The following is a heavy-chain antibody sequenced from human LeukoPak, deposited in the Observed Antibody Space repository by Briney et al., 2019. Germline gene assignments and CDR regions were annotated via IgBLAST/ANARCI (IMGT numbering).Heavy chain of an antibody. Sequence: GWSLRLSCAASGFTFSSYSMNWVRQAPGKGLEWVSSISSSRSYIYYADSMKGRFTISRDNAKNSLYLQMNSLRAEDTAVYYCARARQQLYYYYGMDVWGQGTTVTVSS. V-gene: IGHV3-21*01. CDR2: ISSSRSYI. CDR1: GFTFSSYS. J-gene: IGHJ6*02. D-gene: IGHD6-13*01. CDR3: ARARQQLYYYYGMDV.